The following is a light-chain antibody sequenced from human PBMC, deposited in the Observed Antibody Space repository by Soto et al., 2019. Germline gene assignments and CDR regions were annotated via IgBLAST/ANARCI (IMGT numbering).Light chain of an antibody. CDR3: QQYNTNSRT. Sequence: DIQITQSPATLSASVGDRVTITCRASQSISSWLAWYQQKPGKAPKLLIYDASSLASGVPSGFSGSGSGTEFTLTISSLQPDDFATYYCQQYNTNSRTFGQGTKVDI. V-gene: IGKV1-5*01. J-gene: IGKJ1*01. CDR1: QSISSW. CDR2: DAS.